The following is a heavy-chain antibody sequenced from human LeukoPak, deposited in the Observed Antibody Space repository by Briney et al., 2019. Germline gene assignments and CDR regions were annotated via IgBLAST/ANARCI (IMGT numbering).Heavy chain of an antibody. J-gene: IGHJ4*02. V-gene: IGHV3-23*01. CDR1: GFTFSNYA. CDR2: ISSSGDIT. Sequence: GGSLRLSCAASGFTFSNYAMTWVRRAPGKGLEWVSAISSSGDITDYADSVKGRFTISRDNSKNTLNLQMNSLRAEDTALYYCAKDPGVGATRFNDYWGRGTQVTVTS. D-gene: IGHD1-26*01. CDR3: AKDPGVGATRFNDY.